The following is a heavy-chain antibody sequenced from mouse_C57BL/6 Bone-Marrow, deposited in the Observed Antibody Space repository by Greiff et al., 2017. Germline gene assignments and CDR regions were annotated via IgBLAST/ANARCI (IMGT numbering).Heavy chain of an antibody. V-gene: IGHV5-17*01. D-gene: IGHD1-1*01. CDR1: GFTFSDYG. CDR2: ISSGSSTI. Sequence: EVKLMESGGGLVKPGGSLKLSCAASGFTFSDYGMHWVRQAPEKGLEWVAYISSGSSTIYYADTVQGRFTISRDNAKNTLFLQMTSLRSEDTAMYYCAKGRSSNYYAMDYWGQGTSVTVSS. CDR3: AKGRSSNYYAMDY. J-gene: IGHJ4*01.